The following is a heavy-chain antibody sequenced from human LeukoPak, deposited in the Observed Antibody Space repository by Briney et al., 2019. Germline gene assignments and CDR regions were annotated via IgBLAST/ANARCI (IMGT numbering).Heavy chain of an antibody. CDR1: GFTLSTYT. D-gene: IGHD6-6*01. Sequence: GGSLRLSCAASGFTLSTYTMNWVRQAPGKGLQWFSYISSSSTTIYYADSVKGRFTISRDNAKNSLCLQMNSLRDEDTAVYYCAREYSSSSGRAFDIWGQGTMVTVSS. CDR3: AREYSSSSGRAFDI. J-gene: IGHJ3*02. V-gene: IGHV3-48*02. CDR2: ISSSSTTI.